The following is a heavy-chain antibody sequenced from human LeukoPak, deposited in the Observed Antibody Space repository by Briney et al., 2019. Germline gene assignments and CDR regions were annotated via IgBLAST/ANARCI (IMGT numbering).Heavy chain of an antibody. Sequence: TGGSLRLPCAASGFTFSSYSMNWVRQAPGKGLEWVSSISSSSSYIYYADSVKGRFTISRDNAKNSLYLQMNSLRAEDTAVYYCARDLLGYCSSTSCYGFYMDVWGKGTTVTVSS. V-gene: IGHV3-21*01. D-gene: IGHD2-2*01. J-gene: IGHJ6*03. CDR1: GFTFSSYS. CDR2: ISSSSSYI. CDR3: ARDLLGYCSSTSCYGFYMDV.